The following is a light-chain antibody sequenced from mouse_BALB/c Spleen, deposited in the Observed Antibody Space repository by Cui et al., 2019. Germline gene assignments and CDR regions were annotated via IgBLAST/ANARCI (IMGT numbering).Light chain of an antibody. V-gene: IGKV12-44*01. CDR3: QHHDSTPGT. J-gene: IGKJ1*01. CDR1: ENIYSS. Sequence: DIMLIQFPASISVYVGETVTIPCRARENIYSSLAWYKKNQGKSPQLLVYKAKTLAEGVPTRFSGRGTGTQFSLKINSLQPEEFGSYYCQHHDSTPGTFGGGTKLEIK. CDR2: KAK.